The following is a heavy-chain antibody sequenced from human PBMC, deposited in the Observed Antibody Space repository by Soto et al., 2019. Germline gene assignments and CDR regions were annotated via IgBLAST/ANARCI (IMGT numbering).Heavy chain of an antibody. CDR1: GDSVSSNSAA. Sequence: SQILSLTCAVSGDSVSSNSAACISICECQTGSIELLGRKYYRTKWYNDYEIPVKSRITINSDASKKQFALQPKSVTPDDTAVNYCARGESSSSAFGIWGQGTMGTVPS. CDR3: ARGESSSSAFGI. J-gene: IGHJ3*02. V-gene: IGHV6-1*01. CDR2: KYYRTKWYN. D-gene: IGHD6-6*01.